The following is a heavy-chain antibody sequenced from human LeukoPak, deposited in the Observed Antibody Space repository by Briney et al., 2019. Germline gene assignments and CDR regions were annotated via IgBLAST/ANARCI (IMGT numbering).Heavy chain of an antibody. Sequence: SETLSLTCTVSGGSISSGDYYWSWIRQPPGKGLEWIGYIYYSGSTYYNPSLKSRVTISVDTSKNQFSLKLSSVTAADTAVYYCARAPVDTAMVVDYYYYYGMDVWGQGTTVTVSS. V-gene: IGHV4-30-4*01. J-gene: IGHJ6*02. CDR3: ARAPVDTAMVVDYYYYYGMDV. CDR2: IYYSGST. D-gene: IGHD5-18*01. CDR1: GGSISSGDYY.